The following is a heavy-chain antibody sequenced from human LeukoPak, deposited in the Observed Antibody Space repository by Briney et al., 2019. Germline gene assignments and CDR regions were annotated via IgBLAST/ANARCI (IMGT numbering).Heavy chain of an antibody. Sequence: ASAKVSCKASGYTFTNYAMNWVRQAPGQGLEWMGWINTNTGNPTYAQGFTGRFVFSLDTSVSTAYLQISSLKAEDTAVYYCARGGSSSWYRLDYWGQGTLVTVSS. D-gene: IGHD6-13*01. CDR2: INTNTGNP. J-gene: IGHJ4*02. CDR1: GYTFTNYA. V-gene: IGHV7-4-1*02. CDR3: ARGGSSSWYRLDY.